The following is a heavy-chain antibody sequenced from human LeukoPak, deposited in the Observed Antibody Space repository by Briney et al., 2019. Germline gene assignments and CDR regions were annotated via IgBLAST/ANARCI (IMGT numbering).Heavy chain of an antibody. CDR3: ASLIAAAENYYYYGMDV. CDR2: IYYSGST. CDR1: GGSISSYY. J-gene: IGHJ6*02. V-gene: IGHV4-59*08. Sequence: SETLSLTCTVSGGSISSYYWSWLRQPPGKGLERIGYIYYSGSTNYNPSLKSRVTISVDTSKNQFSLKLSSVTAADTAVYYCASLIAAAENYYYYGMDVWGQGTTVTVSS. D-gene: IGHD6-13*01.